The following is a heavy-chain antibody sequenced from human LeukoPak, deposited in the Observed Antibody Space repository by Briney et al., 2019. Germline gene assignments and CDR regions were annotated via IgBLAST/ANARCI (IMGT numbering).Heavy chain of an antibody. CDR3: AAYDSSGYYYACGSLDY. CDR2: INPNSGGT. CDR1: GYTFTGYY. J-gene: IGHJ4*02. Sequence: GASVKVSCKASGYTFTGYYMHWVRQAPGQGLEWMGRINPNSGGTNYAQKFQGRVTMTRDTSISTAYMELSRLRSDDTAVYYCAAYDSSGYYYACGSLDYWGQGTLVTVSS. D-gene: IGHD3-22*01. V-gene: IGHV1-2*06.